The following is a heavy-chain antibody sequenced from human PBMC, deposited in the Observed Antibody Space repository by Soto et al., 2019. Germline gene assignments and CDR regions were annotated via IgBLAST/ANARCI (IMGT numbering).Heavy chain of an antibody. D-gene: IGHD6-25*01. J-gene: IGHJ4*02. Sequence: SETLSLTCTVSRGSISSGTNYGAWIRQPPGKGLEWIANIYYSVSTFYNPSLKSRVTISLGTSKNQFSLKLRSVTAADTAVYYCARNEAGWYFDSWGQGTMLTLSS. CDR3: ARNEAGWYFDS. CDR1: RGSISSGTNY. CDR2: IYYSVST. V-gene: IGHV4-39*01.